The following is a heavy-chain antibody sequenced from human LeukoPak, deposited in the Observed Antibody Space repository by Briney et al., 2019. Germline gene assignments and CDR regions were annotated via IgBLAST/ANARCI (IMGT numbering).Heavy chain of an antibody. CDR3: AGGEAVAALRY. CDR1: GGSISSSY. V-gene: IGHV4-59*01. D-gene: IGHD6-19*01. J-gene: IGHJ4*02. CDR2: IYYSGST. Sequence: SETLSLTCTVSGGSISSSYWSWIRQPPGKGLEWIGYIYYSGSTNYNPSLKSRVTISVDTSKNQFSLKLSSVTAADTAVYYCAGGEAVAALRYWGQGTLVTASS.